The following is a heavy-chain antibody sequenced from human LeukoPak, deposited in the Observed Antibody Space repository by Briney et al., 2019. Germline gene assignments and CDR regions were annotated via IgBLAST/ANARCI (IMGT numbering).Heavy chain of an antibody. J-gene: IGHJ4*02. CDR3: ARLAPLYSSSSGLGY. V-gene: IGHV4-39*01. D-gene: IGHD6-6*01. CDR2: IYYSGST. CDR1: GGSISSSSYY. Sequence: PSETLSLTCTVSGGSISSSSYYWGWIRQPPGKGLEWIGSIYYSGSTYYNPSLKSRVTISVDTSKNQFSLKLSSVTAADTAVYYCARLAPLYSSSSGLGYWGQGTLVTVSS.